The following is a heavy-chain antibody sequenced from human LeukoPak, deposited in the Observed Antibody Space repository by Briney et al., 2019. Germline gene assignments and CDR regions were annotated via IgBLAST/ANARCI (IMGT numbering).Heavy chain of an antibody. V-gene: IGHV4-34*01. CDR3: ARGGVAVAGVPYYYYGMDV. CDR2: INHSGST. J-gene: IGHJ6*01. CDR1: GGSFSGYY. D-gene: IGHD6-19*01. Sequence: SETLSLTCAVYGGSFSGYYWSWIRQPPGKGLEWIGEINHSGSTNYNPSLKSRVTISVNTSKNQFSLKLSSVTAADTAVYYCARGGVAVAGVPYYYYGMDVWGQRTPVTVSS.